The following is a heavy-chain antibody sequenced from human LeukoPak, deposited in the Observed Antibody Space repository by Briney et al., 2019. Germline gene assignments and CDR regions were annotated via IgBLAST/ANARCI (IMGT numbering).Heavy chain of an antibody. CDR3: ANNYYDSGSYLYYFEN. CDR2: ISSSNTYI. V-gene: IGHV3-21*01. D-gene: IGHD3-10*01. CDR1: GFTFDDYA. Sequence: TGGSLRLSCAASGFTFDDYAMHWVRQAPGKGLEWVSSISSSNTYIYYADSVKGRFTISRDNAKKSLYLQMNSLRAEDTAIYYCANNYYDSGSYLYYFENWGQGTLVTVSS. J-gene: IGHJ4*02.